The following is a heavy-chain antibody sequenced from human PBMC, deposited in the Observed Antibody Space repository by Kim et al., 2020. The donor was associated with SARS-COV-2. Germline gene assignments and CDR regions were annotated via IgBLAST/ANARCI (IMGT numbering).Heavy chain of an antibody. CDR2: IVPLIGKP. CDR3: ARDRYH. CDR1: GYSFNSYV. J-gene: IGHJ5*02. Sequence: SVKVSCKASGYSFNSYVFSWVRQAPGQGLEWMGGIVPLIGKPDYAQTFQGRLTITADESTNTAYMELSNLKSEDTAIYYCARDRYHWGQGTLVTVSS. V-gene: IGHV1-69*13.